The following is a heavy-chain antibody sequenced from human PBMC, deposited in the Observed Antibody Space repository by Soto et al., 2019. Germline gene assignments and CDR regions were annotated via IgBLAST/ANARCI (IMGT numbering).Heavy chain of an antibody. CDR1: GYTFTSYN. V-gene: IGHV1-8*01. CDR2: MNPNSGNT. J-gene: IGHJ6*03. D-gene: IGHD3-10*01. Sequence: QVQLVQSGAEVKKPGASVKVSCKASGYTFTSYNINWVRQATGQGLEWMGWMNPNSGNTGYAEKFQGRVTMIRNTSLRTAYIVLSGRRSSDTAVDYYARGRSRRSMVRGVRRPYYYYYMDIWGKGTTVTVSS. CDR3: ARGRSRRSMVRGVRRPYYYYYMDI.